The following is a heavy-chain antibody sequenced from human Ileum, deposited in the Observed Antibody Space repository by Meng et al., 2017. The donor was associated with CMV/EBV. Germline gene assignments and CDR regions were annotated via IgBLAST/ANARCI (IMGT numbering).Heavy chain of an antibody. CDR2: INHSGST. J-gene: IGHJ6*02. CDR3: ARGTRGRIAARPHYYYGMEV. Sequence: SETLSLTCAVYGGSFSGYYWSWIRQPPGKGLEWIGEINHSGSTNYNPSPKSRVTISVDTSKNQFSLKLSSVTAADTAVYYCARGTRGRIAARPHYYYGMEVWGQGTTVTVSS. V-gene: IGHV4-34*01. D-gene: IGHD6-6*01. CDR1: GGSFSGYY.